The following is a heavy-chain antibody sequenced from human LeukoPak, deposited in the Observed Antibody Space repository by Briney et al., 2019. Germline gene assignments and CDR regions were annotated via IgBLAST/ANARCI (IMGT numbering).Heavy chain of an antibody. CDR3: AREIWFGELHFDY. Sequence: SVKVSCKASGGTFSSYAISWVRQAPGQGLEWMGRIIPILGIANYAQKLQGRVTMTTDTSTSTAYMELRSLRSDDTAVYYCAREIWFGELHFDYWGQGTLVTVSS. CDR2: IIPILGIA. CDR1: GGTFSSYA. D-gene: IGHD3-10*01. V-gene: IGHV1-69*04. J-gene: IGHJ4*02.